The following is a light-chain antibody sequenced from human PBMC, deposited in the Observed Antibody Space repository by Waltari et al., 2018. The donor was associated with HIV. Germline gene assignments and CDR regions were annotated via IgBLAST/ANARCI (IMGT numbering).Light chain of an antibody. Sequence: DIQMTQPPSSVSGSVGDRVTLNCRASQDISNSLAWYQQRPGKAPKLLIYYASNLQTGVPSRFSGSGSGTDFTLTISSLQPEDFATYYCQQASFFPLTFGPGTKVEVK. CDR3: QQASFFPLT. CDR2: YAS. V-gene: IGKV1-12*01. J-gene: IGKJ3*01. CDR1: QDISNS.